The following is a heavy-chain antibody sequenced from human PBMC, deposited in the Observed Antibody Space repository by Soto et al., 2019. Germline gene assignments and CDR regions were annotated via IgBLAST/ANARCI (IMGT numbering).Heavy chain of an antibody. CDR3: DSDNSLTFPPAPGHKTSDTSVWSFVP. CDR2: INPAGSVT. D-gene: IGHD6-13*01. V-gene: IGHV1-46*03. Sequence: GASVKVSCKASGISFINHYVHWVRQAPGQGPEWMGVINPAGSVTVYALKLQDRVTVTRDTSTSTVYMELNSLTSEDTAIYYCDSDNSLTFPPAPGHKTSDTSVWSFVPWG. J-gene: IGHJ5*02. CDR1: GISFINHY.